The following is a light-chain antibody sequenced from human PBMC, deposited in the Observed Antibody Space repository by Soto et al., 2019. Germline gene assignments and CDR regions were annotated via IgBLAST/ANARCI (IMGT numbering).Light chain of an antibody. CDR1: SSDVDNYNY. J-gene: IGLJ2*01. CDR2: DVT. V-gene: IGLV2-14*03. Sequence: QSVLTQPASVSGSPGQSITISCTGTSSDVDNYNYVSWYQQHTGKAPKLMIHDVTNRPSGVSNRFSGSKSGNTASLTISGLQAEDEADYYCSSYISSHIVIFGGGTKVTVL. CDR3: SSYISSHIVI.